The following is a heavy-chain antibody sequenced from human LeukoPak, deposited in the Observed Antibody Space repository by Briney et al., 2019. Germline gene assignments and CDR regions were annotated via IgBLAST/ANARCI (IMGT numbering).Heavy chain of an antibody. J-gene: IGHJ6*02. V-gene: IGHV3-48*03. CDR1: GFTFSSYE. CDR3: GLDILTAIENGFVDV. CDR2: ISSSGSTI. Sequence: GGSLRLSCAASGFTFSSYEMNWVRQAPGKGLEWVSYISSSGSTIYYADSVKGRFTISRDNAKNSLYLQMNSLRAEDTAVYYCGLDILTAIENGFVDVWGQGTTVTVSS. D-gene: IGHD3-9*01.